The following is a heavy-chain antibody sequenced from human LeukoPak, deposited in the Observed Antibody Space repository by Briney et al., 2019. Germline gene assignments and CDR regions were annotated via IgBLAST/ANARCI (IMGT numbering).Heavy chain of an antibody. Sequence: GGSLRLSCAASGFTFSSYEMNWVRQAPGKGLEWVSYISSSGSTIYYADSMKGRFTISRDNAKNSLYLQMNSLRAEDTAVYYCARFPTRESAYAFDIWGQGTMVTVSS. J-gene: IGHJ3*02. CDR3: ARFPTRESAYAFDI. CDR1: GFTFSSYE. CDR2: ISSSGSTI. V-gene: IGHV3-48*03.